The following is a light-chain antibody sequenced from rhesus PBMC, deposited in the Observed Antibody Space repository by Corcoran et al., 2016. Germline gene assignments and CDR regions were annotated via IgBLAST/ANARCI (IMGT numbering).Light chain of an antibody. Sequence: DIQMSHSPSSLSASVGDRVTITCRASQGISSYLNWYQQKPGKAPNLLNYFAKSLASGVPSSFSGSGSGSELNLTITSLQPEDSATYYCQQGDSNPRTFGQGTKVEIK. CDR1: QGISSY. V-gene: IGKV1-32*04. CDR3: QQGDSNPRT. J-gene: IGKJ1*01. CDR2: FAK.